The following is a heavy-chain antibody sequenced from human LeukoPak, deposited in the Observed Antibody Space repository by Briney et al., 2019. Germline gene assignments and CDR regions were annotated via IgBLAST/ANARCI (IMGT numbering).Heavy chain of an antibody. Sequence: GGSLRLSCAASGFTVSSNYMSWVRQAPGKGLEWVSVIYSGGSTYYADSVKGRFTISRDNSKNTLYLQMNSLRAEDTAIYYCAKDLIQQQLVYFDYWGQGTLVTVSS. CDR2: IYSGGST. CDR3: AKDLIQQQLVYFDY. V-gene: IGHV3-53*01. J-gene: IGHJ4*02. D-gene: IGHD6-13*01. CDR1: GFTVSSNY.